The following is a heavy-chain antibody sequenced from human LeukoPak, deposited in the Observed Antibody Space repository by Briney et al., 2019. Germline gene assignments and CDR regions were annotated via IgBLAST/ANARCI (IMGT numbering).Heavy chain of an antibody. V-gene: IGHV1-69*13. CDR1: GGTFSSCA. CDR3: AGGWLRSLTIWFDP. Sequence: SVKVSCKASGGTFSSCAISWVRQAPGQGLEWMGGIIPIFGTANYAQKFQGRVTITADESTSTAYMELSSPRSEDTAVYYCAGGWLRSLTIWFDPWGQGALVTVSS. D-gene: IGHD5-12*01. J-gene: IGHJ5*02. CDR2: IIPIFGTA.